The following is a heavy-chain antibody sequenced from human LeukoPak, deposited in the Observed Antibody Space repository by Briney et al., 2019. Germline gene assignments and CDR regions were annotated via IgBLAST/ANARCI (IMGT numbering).Heavy chain of an antibody. J-gene: IGHJ4*02. V-gene: IGHV1-3*01. CDR1: GYTFTSYA. D-gene: IGHD2-15*01. Sequence: ASVKVSCKASGYTFTSYAMHWMRQAPGQRLEWMGWINAGNGNTKYSQKFQGRVTITRDTSASTAYMELSSLRSEDTAVYYCARDCSGGSCYDYWGQGTLVTVSS. CDR3: ARDCSGGSCYDY. CDR2: INAGNGNT.